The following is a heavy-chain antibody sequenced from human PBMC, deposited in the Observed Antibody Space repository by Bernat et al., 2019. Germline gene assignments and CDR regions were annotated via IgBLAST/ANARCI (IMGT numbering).Heavy chain of an antibody. D-gene: IGHD5-18*01. CDR3: ARGYSAFDY. Sequence: QVQLQESGPGLVKPSETLSLTCTVSGGSISSYYWSWIRQPPGKGLEWIGYIYYSGSTNYNPSLKSRVTISVDTSKNQFSLKLSSVTAAETAVYYCARGYSAFDYWGQGTLVTVSS. J-gene: IGHJ4*02. CDR2: IYYSGST. CDR1: GGSISSYY. V-gene: IGHV4-59*01.